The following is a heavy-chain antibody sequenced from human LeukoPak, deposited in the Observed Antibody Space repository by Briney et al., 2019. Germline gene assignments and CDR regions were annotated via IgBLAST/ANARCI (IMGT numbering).Heavy chain of an antibody. J-gene: IGHJ4*02. Sequence: ASVKVSCKASGYTFTSYGISWVRQAPGQGLEWMGWISAYNGNTNYAQKLQGRVTMTTDTSMSTAYMELRSLRSDDTAVYYCARDHYHKIHSVMVTAPDYWGQGTLVIVSS. CDR1: GYTFTSYG. CDR2: ISAYNGNT. V-gene: IGHV1-18*01. CDR3: ARDHYHKIHSVMVTAPDY. D-gene: IGHD2-21*02.